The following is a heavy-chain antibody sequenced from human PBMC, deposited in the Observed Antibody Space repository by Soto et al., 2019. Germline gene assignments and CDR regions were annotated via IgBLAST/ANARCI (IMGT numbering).Heavy chain of an antibody. J-gene: IGHJ6*02. CDR1: GYTFTSYA. V-gene: IGHV1-3*01. CDR2: INAGNGKT. D-gene: IGHD6-13*01. Sequence: VKVSCKASGYTFTSYAMNWVRQAPGQRLEWMGWINAGNGKTKYSQKFQGRVTITRETSESTAYMELSSLRSEDTDVYYCARVLAVYSSSWYFYGMDVWGQGTTVTVSS. CDR3: ARVLAVYSSSWYFYGMDV.